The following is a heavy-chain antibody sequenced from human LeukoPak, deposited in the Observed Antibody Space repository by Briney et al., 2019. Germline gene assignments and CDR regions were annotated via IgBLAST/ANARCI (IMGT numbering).Heavy chain of an antibody. CDR3: ARRGGSYHDLFDY. V-gene: IGHV4-39*01. D-gene: IGHD3-22*01. Sequence: SETLSLTCTVSGGSISSGSYYWGWIRQPPGKGLEWIGSIYHSVSTYYNPSLKSRVTMSVDTSKNQFSLKLSSVTAADTAVYFCARRGGSYHDLFDYWGQGTLVTVSS. J-gene: IGHJ4*02. CDR2: IYHSVST. CDR1: GGSISSGSYY.